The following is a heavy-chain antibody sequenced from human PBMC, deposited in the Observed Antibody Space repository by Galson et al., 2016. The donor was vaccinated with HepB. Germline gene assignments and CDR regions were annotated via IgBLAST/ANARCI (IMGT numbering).Heavy chain of an antibody. Sequence: SVKVSCKASGYTFTSYFIHWVRQAPGQGLEWMGIINPSGGRTSYAQRFQGRVTMTRDTSTNTVYMELSSLRSEDTAVYYCARDRKSVGANTLYSWFDPWGQGSLVTVSS. J-gene: IGHJ5*02. D-gene: IGHD1-26*01. CDR2: INPSGGRT. CDR1: GYTFTSYF. V-gene: IGHV1-46*01. CDR3: ARDRKSVGANTLYSWFDP.